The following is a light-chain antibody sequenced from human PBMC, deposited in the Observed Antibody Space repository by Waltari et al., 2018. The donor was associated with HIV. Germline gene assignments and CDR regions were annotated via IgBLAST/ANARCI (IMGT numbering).Light chain of an antibody. CDR3: DAWDDSLSGRV. Sequence: QSVLTQPPSASGTPGQRVTISCSGSRSHIGNNDVYWFQQLPGTAPKLLIYRNNQRPSGGPDRFTGSKSGTSVSLAISGLRSEDEADYYCDAWDDSLSGRVFGGGTKLTVL. CDR1: RSHIGNND. V-gene: IGLV1-47*01. CDR2: RNN. J-gene: IGLJ3*02.